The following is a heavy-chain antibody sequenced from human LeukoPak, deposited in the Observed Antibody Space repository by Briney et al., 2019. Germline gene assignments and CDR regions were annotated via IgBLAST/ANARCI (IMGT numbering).Heavy chain of an antibody. CDR1: GFTFSSYW. D-gene: IGHD2/OR15-2a*01. CDR3: ARVQSGYYDY. V-gene: IGHV3-7*01. CDR2: IKQDVNDK. J-gene: IGHJ4*02. Sequence: GGSLRLSCAASGFTFSSYWMSWVRQAPGKGLEWVANIKQDVNDKYYVDSVKGRFIIAKDNAKNSLYLQMNSLRAEDTAVYYCARVQSGYYDYWGQGTLVTVSS.